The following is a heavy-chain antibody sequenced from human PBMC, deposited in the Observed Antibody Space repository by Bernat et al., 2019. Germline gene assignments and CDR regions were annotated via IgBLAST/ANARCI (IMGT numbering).Heavy chain of an antibody. Sequence: QVQLVQSGAEVKKPGASVKVSCKASCYTFTSYGISWVRQAPGQGLEWMGWISAYNGNTNYAQKLKGRVTMTTDTSTSTAYMELRSLRSDDTAVYYCARDLGYCSSTSCYGGDFDIWGQGTMVTVSS. CDR3: ARDLGYCSSTSCYGGDFDI. D-gene: IGHD2-2*01. V-gene: IGHV1-18*01. CDR1: CYTFTSYG. CDR2: ISAYNGNT. J-gene: IGHJ3*02.